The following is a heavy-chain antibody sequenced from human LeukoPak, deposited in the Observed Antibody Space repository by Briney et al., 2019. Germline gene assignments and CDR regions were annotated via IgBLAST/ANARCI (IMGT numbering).Heavy chain of an antibody. J-gene: IGHJ4*02. D-gene: IGHD3-10*01. Sequence: GESLQISSKASGYSFTSYWIGWVRQLPGKGLEWMGIIYPRDSDITYSPSFQGQVAISVDKSISTAYLQWSSLKASDTAMYYCSRQPGTSLDYWGLGTLVTVSS. CDR3: SRQPGTSLDY. CDR2: IYPRDSDI. CDR1: GYSFTSYW. V-gene: IGHV5-51*01.